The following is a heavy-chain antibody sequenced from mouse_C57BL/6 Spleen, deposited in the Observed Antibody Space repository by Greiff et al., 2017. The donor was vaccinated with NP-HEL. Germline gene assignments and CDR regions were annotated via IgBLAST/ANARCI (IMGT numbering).Heavy chain of an antibody. CDR3: TGNGFDY. CDR2: IDPETGGT. Sequence: QVQLKESGAELVRPGASVTLSCKASGYIFTDYEMHWVKQTPVHGLEWIGAIDPETGGTAYNQKFKGKAILTADKSSSTAYMELRSLTSEDSAVYYCTGNGFDYWGQGTTLTVSS. J-gene: IGHJ2*01. CDR1: GYIFTDYE. D-gene: IGHD2-1*01. V-gene: IGHV1-15*01.